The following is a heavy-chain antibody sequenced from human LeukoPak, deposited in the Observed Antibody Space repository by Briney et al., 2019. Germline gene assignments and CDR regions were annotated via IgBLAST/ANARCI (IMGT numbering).Heavy chain of an antibody. CDR2: IYTSGST. V-gene: IGHV4-4*07. J-gene: IGHJ6*02. CDR3: ARGQDYYYYYGMDV. CDR1: GGSISSYY. Sequence: SETLSLTCTVSGGSISSYYWSWIRQPAGKGLEWIGRIYTSGSTNYNPSLKSRVTMSVDTSKNQFSLKLSSVTAADMAVYYCARGQDYYYYYGMDVWGQGTTVTVSS.